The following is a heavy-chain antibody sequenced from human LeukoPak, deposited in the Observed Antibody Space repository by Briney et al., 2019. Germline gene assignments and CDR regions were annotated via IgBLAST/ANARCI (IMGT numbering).Heavy chain of an antibody. J-gene: IGHJ5*02. V-gene: IGHV4-34*01. CDR1: GGSFSGYL. CDR2: INHSGST. Sequence: SETLSLTCAVSGGSFSGYLWNWIRQPPGKDLEWIGEINHSGSTNYNPSLKSRVTISVDTSKNQFSLKLTSVTAADTAVYYCARGGRKRNWFDPWGQGTLVTVSS. CDR3: ARGGRKRNWFDP.